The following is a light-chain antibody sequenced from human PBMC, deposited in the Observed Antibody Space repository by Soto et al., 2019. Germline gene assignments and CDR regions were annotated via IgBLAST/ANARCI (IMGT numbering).Light chain of an antibody. CDR3: QQRSNWPPEIT. Sequence: EIVMTQSPATLSVSPGERATLSCRASQSVSSHLAWYQQQPGQAPGLLIYGASTRATGIPARFSGSGSGTDFTLTISSLEPEDFAVYYCQQRSNWPPEITFGQGTRLEIK. J-gene: IGKJ5*01. V-gene: IGKV3-11*01. CDR1: QSVSSH. CDR2: GAS.